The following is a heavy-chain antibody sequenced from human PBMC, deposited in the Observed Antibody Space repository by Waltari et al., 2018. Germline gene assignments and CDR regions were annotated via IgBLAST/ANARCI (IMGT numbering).Heavy chain of an antibody. D-gene: IGHD2-15*01. CDR3: VRNRGWQQFDF. CDR1: GCTLSNYW. V-gene: IGHV3-7*01. J-gene: IGHJ4*02. CDR2: IKEDGGRK. Sequence: EVQLVESGGGLVQPGGSLRLSCAVSGCTLSNYWMGWVRQAPGKGLEWVAGIKEDGGRKDYVDSVKGRFTISRDNAKSTLYLQMNSLRAEDTAVFYCVRNRGWQQFDFWGQGTLVTVSS.